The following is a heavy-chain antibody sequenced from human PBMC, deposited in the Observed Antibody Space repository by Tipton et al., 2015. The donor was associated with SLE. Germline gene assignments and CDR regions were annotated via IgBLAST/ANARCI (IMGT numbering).Heavy chain of an antibody. D-gene: IGHD5-24*01. V-gene: IGHV3-7*01. CDR3: TRDRDGKDY. Sequence: SLRISCAASGFTFSSYWMSWVRQAPGKGLVWVANIKQDGSDKFYADSVKGRFTISRDNAKNSLYLQMNSLRAEDTAVYFCTRDRDGKDYWGQGTLVTVSS. CDR2: IKQDGSDK. CDR1: GFTFSSYW. J-gene: IGHJ4*02.